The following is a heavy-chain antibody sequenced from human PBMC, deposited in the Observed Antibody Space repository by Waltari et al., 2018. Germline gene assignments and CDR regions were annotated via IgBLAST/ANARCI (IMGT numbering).Heavy chain of an antibody. CDR3: ARRVGATGYFDL. J-gene: IGHJ4*02. V-gene: IGHV5-51*01. CDR2: VFPSDSET. CDR1: GYSFPTFW. Sequence: EVQLVQSGAEVKKPGESLRISCQGSGYSFPTFWVGWVRQKPTTGLEWMAIVFPSDSETRYSPFFLGQVTISADKSINTAYRQWSRLRESDTGIYYCARRVGATGYFDLWGEGTLVTVSS. D-gene: IGHD1-26*01.